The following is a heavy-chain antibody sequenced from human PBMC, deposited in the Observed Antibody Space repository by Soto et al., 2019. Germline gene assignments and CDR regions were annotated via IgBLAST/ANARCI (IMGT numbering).Heavy chain of an antibody. J-gene: IGHJ4*02. CDR1: GFTFSSYG. V-gene: IGHV3-33*01. D-gene: IGHD5-18*01. Sequence: GGSLRLSCAASGFTFSSYGMHWVRQAPGKGLEWVAVIWYDGSNKYYADSVKGRFTISRDNSKNTLYLQMNSLRAEDTAVYYCARDSAIQLWPTPDYWGQGTLVTVSS. CDR3: ARDSAIQLWPTPDY. CDR2: IWYDGSNK.